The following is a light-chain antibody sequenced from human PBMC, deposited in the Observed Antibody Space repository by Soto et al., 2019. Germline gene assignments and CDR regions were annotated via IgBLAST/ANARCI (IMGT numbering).Light chain of an antibody. J-gene: IGLJ2*01. V-gene: IGLV2-23*01. CDR3: CSNAGSNTFDVL. CDR1: SSDIGNYNL. Sequence: QSALTQPASVSGSPGQSITISCTGTSSDIGNYNLVSWYQQHPDKAPKLMIYEGSKRPSGVSGRFSGSQSGNTASLTISGLQAEDEADYYCCSNAGSNTFDVLFGGGTKLTVL. CDR2: EGS.